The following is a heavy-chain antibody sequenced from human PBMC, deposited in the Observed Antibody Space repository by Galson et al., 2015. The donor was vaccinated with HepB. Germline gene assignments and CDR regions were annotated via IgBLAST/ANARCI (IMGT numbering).Heavy chain of an antibody. Sequence: SVKVSCKVSGYTLTELSMHWVRQAPGKGLEWMGGFDPEDGETIYAQKFQGRVTMTEDTSTDTAYMELSSLRSEDTAVYYCATDGAYCGGDCYSGYWYFDLWGRGTLVTVSS. CDR2: FDPEDGET. CDR1: GYTLTELS. J-gene: IGHJ2*01. D-gene: IGHD2-21*01. CDR3: ATDGAYCGGDCYSGYWYFDL. V-gene: IGHV1-24*01.